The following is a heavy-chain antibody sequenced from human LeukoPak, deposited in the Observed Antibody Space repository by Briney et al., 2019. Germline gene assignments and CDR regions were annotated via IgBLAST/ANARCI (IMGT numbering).Heavy chain of an antibody. CDR3: ARARILLTFGGLRGTKTDAFDI. J-gene: IGHJ3*02. Sequence: PGESLKISCKGSGYIFPTYCIGWVRQMPGKGLEWMGIIYPGDSDTRNSPSFQGQVTISADKSISTAYLQWSSLKASDTAMYFCARARILLTFGGLRGTKTDAFDIWGQGTMVTVSS. D-gene: IGHD3-16*01. V-gene: IGHV5-51*01. CDR2: IYPGDSDT. CDR1: GYIFPTYC.